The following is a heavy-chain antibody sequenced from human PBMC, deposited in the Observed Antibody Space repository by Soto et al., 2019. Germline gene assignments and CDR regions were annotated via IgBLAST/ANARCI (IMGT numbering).Heavy chain of an antibody. Sequence: PSETLSLTCTGSGGSISSYYWSCIRQPPGKGLEWIGYIYYSGSTNYNPSLKSRVTISVDTSKNQFSLKLSSVTAADTAVYYCARTYYYGSGSYISQRYYFDYWGQGTLVTVSS. J-gene: IGHJ4*02. CDR2: IYYSGST. CDR3: ARTYYYGSGSYISQRYYFDY. CDR1: GGSISSYY. V-gene: IGHV4-59*01. D-gene: IGHD3-10*01.